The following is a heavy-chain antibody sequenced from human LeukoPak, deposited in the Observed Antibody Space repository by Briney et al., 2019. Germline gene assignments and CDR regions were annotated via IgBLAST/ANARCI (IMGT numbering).Heavy chain of an antibody. CDR1: GGSISSGGYY. J-gene: IGHJ5*02. V-gene: IGHV4-31*03. Sequence: SQTRSLTCTVSGGSISSGGYYWSWIRQHPGKGLEWIGYIYYSGSTNYNPSLKSRVTISVDTSKNQFSLKLSSVTAADTAVYYCARERSYYYGSGSYLGWFDPWGQGALVTVSS. D-gene: IGHD3-10*01. CDR2: IYYSGST. CDR3: ARERSYYYGSGSYLGWFDP.